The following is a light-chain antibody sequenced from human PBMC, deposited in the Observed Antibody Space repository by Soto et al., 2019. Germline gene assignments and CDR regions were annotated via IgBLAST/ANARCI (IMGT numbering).Light chain of an antibody. J-gene: IGKJ4*01. CDR2: DAS. Sequence: DIQMTQSPSSLSASVGDRVTITCQASQDISNYLNWYQQKPGKAPKLLIYDASNLETGVPSMFSGSVSGTYFTFNISSLQPEDIATYYCQQYDNLPLTFGGGTKVEIK. CDR1: QDISNY. CDR3: QQYDNLPLT. V-gene: IGKV1-33*01.